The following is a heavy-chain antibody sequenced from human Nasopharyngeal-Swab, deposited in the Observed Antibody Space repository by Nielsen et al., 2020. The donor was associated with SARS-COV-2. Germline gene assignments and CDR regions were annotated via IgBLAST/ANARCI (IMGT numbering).Heavy chain of an antibody. J-gene: IGHJ4*02. Sequence: GESLKISCAASGFTFSSYSMNWVRQAPGKRLEWVSSISSSSSYIYYAASVKGRFTISRDNAKNSLYLQMNSLRAEDTAVYYCARDASGWYIDYWGQGTLVTVSS. V-gene: IGHV3-21*01. CDR1: GFTFSSYS. CDR3: ARDASGWYIDY. CDR2: ISSSSSYI. D-gene: IGHD6-19*01.